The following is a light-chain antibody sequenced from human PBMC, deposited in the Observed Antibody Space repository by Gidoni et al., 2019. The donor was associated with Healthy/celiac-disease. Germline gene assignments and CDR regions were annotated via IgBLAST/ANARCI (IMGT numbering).Light chain of an antibody. CDR1: QSIGSY. V-gene: IGKV1-39*01. Sequence: DIKMTQSPSSLSASVGDRVTITCRASQSIGSYVNWYQQKPGKAPNLLIYAASNLQSGVPSRFSGSGSGTDFTRTISGLQPEDFGTYHCQQGAAFGQGTKVE. CDR3: QQGAA. J-gene: IGKJ1*01. CDR2: AAS.